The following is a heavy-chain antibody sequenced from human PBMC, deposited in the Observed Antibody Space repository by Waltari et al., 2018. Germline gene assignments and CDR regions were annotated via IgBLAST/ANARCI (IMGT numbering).Heavy chain of an antibody. CDR1: GFTFSRFA. D-gene: IGHD4-17*01. J-gene: IGHJ4*02. V-gene: IGHV3-21*01. Sequence: EVQLVESGGGLVKPGGSLRLSCAASGFTFSRFAMTWVRQAPGKGLEWVSCIGTSSSYIYYADSVKGRFTISRDDAKNSLSLQMNSLRAEDTAVYYCARGDYGNRIDYWGQGTLVTVSS. CDR3: ARGDYGNRIDY. CDR2: IGTSSSYI.